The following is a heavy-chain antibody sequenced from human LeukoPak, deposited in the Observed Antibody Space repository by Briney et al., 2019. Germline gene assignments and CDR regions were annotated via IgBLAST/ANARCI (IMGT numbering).Heavy chain of an antibody. J-gene: IGHJ3*01. CDR2: INPNSGGT. Sequence: ASVKVSCKASGYTFTGYYMHWVRQAPGQGLEWMGRINPNSGGTNYAQKFQGRVTMTRDTSISTSYMELSRLRSDDTAVYYCARSHVVIGVVSRRKNDAVEVWGQGTMVTVSS. CDR1: GYTFTGYY. V-gene: IGHV1-2*06. D-gene: IGHD3-22*01. CDR3: ARSHVVIGVVSRRKNDAVEV.